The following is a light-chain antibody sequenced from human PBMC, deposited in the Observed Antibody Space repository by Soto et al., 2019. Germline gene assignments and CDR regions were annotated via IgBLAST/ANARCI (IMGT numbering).Light chain of an antibody. CDR1: PAIASF. J-gene: IGKJ1*01. CDR2: GAS. CDR3: QQLNGSPWT. V-gene: IGKV1-9*01. Sequence: IQLTQSPSSLSASVGDRVTITCRASPAIASFLAWYQQKPGTAPKLLIYGASTLQSGVPSRFSGSRSGTDYTLPIASLQPEDFATYYFQQLNGSPWTFGQGTKVEIK.